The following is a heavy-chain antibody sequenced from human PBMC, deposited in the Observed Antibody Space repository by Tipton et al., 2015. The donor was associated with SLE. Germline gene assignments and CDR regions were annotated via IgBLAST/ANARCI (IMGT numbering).Heavy chain of an antibody. Sequence: TLSLTCAVSGYSISSGYFWGWIRQPPGKGLEWIGSIYHSGSTNYNPSLKSRVTISVDTSKNQFSLKLSSVTAADTAVYYCAREVYDSSGYYADYWGQGTLVTVSS. CDR2: IYHSGST. CDR1: GYSISSGYF. V-gene: IGHV4-38-2*02. J-gene: IGHJ4*02. CDR3: AREVYDSSGYYADY. D-gene: IGHD3-22*01.